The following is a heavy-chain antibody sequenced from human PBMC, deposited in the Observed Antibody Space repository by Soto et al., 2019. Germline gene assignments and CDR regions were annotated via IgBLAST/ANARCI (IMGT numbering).Heavy chain of an antibody. Sequence: GESLKISCKGSGYTFTNYWIGWVRQMPGKGLEWMGIIYPGDSDTKYNPSFQGQVTISADKSITTTYLQWSSLKASDTAIYYCAASIFYYGMDVWGQGTMVTVSS. CDR1: GYTFTNYW. CDR2: IYPGDSDT. CDR3: AASIFYYGMDV. V-gene: IGHV5-51*01. J-gene: IGHJ6*02.